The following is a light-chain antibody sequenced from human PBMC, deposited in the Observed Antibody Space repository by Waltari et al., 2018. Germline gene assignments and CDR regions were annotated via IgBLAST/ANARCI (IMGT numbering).Light chain of an antibody. CDR1: QSVSKY. CDR2: HAS. V-gene: IGKV3-20*01. Sequence: EIVLTQSPGTLSLSPGERVTLSCRASQSVSKYLAWYQQRPGQAPRLLLYHASTRATGIPDRFSGSGSGTDFSLTISRLEPEDCAVYYCQHYVRLPATFGQGTRVEIK. CDR3: QHYVRLPAT. J-gene: IGKJ1*01.